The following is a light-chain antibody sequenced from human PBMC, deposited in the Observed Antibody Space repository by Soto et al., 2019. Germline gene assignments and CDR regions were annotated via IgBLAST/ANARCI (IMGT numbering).Light chain of an antibody. CDR2: EVS. CDR1: SSDVGGYNY. V-gene: IGLV2-8*01. J-gene: IGLJ2*01. CDR3: SSYAASNIVI. Sequence: QSALTQPPSASGSPGQSVTISCTGTSSDVGGYNYVSWYQQHPGKAPKLMIYEVSKRPSGVPDRFSGSKSGNTASLTVSGLQDDDEADYYCSSYAASNIVIFGGGTKLTVL.